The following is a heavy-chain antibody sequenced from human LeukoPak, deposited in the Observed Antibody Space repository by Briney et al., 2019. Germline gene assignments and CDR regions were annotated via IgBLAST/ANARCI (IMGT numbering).Heavy chain of an antibody. CDR3: AREIAAAGIDY. CDR1: GFTISNYY. V-gene: IGHV3-11*01. CDR2: ISSSGSTI. Sequence: GGSLRLSCAASGFTISNYYMSWIRQAPGKGLEWVSYISSSGSTIYYADSVKGRFTISRDNAKNSLYLQMNSLGAEDTAVYYCAREIAAAGIDYWGQGTLVTVSS. J-gene: IGHJ4*02. D-gene: IGHD6-13*01.